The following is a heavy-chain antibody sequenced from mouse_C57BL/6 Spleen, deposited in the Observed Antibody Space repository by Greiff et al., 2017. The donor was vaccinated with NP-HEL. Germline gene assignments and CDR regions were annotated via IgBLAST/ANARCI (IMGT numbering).Heavy chain of an antibody. V-gene: IGHV1-82*01. CDR1: GYAFSSSW. CDR2: IYPGDGDT. Sequence: QVQLKHSGPELVKPGASVKISCKASGYAFSSSWMNWVKQRPGQGLEWIGRIYPGDGDTNYNGKFKGKATLTADKSSSTAYMQLSSLTSEDSAVYCCARSRDSSGYPYWGQGTLVTVSA. D-gene: IGHD3-2*02. J-gene: IGHJ3*01. CDR3: ARSRDSSGYPY.